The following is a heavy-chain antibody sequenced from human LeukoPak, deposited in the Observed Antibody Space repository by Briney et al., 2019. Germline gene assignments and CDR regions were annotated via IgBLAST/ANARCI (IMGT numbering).Heavy chain of an antibody. J-gene: IGHJ4*02. CDR1: VFTFSNYA. CDR3: AKGPVRSSPYYSDY. V-gene: IGHV3-23*01. D-gene: IGHD6-6*01. CDR2: IIGSGGTT. Sequence: GESLRLSCEASVFTFSNYAMTWVRQAPGKGLEWVSTIIGSGGTTFYADSVKGRFTISRDNSKNTLYLQLNSLRAEDTAVYYCAKGPVRSSPYYSDYWGQGTLVTVSS.